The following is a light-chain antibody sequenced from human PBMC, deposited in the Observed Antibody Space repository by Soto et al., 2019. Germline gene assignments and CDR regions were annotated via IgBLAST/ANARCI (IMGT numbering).Light chain of an antibody. CDR3: SSYTSGSTVV. CDR1: SSDVGGYNF. J-gene: IGLJ2*01. Sequence: QSVLTQPASVSGSPGQSITISCTGTSSDVGGYNFVSWYQQHPGKAPKLMIYEVSHRPSGVSNRFSGSKSGNTASLTISGLQAEDEADYHCSSYTSGSTVVFGGGTKLTVL. CDR2: EVS. V-gene: IGLV2-14*01.